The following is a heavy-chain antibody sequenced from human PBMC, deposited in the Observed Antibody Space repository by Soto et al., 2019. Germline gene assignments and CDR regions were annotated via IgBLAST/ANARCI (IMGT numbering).Heavy chain of an antibody. Sequence: GGSLRLSCAASGFTFSSYAMNWVRQAPGKGLEWVALISYDGSNKYYADSVRGRFTISRDSSTNTLFLQMNSPRAADTAVYYCGRCTSTSCHLGSDYWGQGTLVTVSS. V-gene: IGHV3-30-3*01. D-gene: IGHD2-2*01. CDR3: GRCTSTSCHLGSDY. J-gene: IGHJ4*02. CDR2: ISYDGSNK. CDR1: GFTFSSYA.